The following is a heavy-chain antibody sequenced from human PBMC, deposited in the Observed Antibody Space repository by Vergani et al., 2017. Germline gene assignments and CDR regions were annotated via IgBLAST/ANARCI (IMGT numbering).Heavy chain of an antibody. J-gene: IGHJ6*02. Sequence: QVQLQESGPGLVKPSETLSLTCAVSGYSISSGYYWGWIRQPPGKGLEWIGSIYHSGSTYYNPSRKSRVTILADTSKNQSSLELSSVTAADTAVYYCARQGVVAADDDYGMDVWGQGTTVTVSS. CDR1: GYSISSGYY. V-gene: IGHV4-38-2*01. CDR2: IYHSGST. CDR3: ARQGVVAADDDYGMDV. D-gene: IGHD2-15*01.